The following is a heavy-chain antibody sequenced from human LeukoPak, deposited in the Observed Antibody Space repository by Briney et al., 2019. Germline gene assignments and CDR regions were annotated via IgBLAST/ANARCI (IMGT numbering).Heavy chain of an antibody. CDR1: GYSISSGYY. J-gene: IGHJ4*02. Sequence: SETLSLTCAVSGYSISSGYYWGWIRQPPGKGLEWIGSIYHSGSTYYNPSLKSRVTISVDTSKNQFSLKLSSVTAPDTAVYYCARLESGYYGSGSPDYWGQGTLVTVSS. V-gene: IGHV4-38-2*01. CDR2: IYHSGST. D-gene: IGHD3-10*01. CDR3: ARLESGYYGSGSPDY.